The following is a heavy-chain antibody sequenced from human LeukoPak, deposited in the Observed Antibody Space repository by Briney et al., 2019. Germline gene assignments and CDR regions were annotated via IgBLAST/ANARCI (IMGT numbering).Heavy chain of an antibody. CDR2: INHSGST. J-gene: IGHJ6*03. Sequence: SETLSLTCAVYGGSFSGYYWSWIRQPPGKGLEWIGEINHSGSTNYNPSLKSRVTISVDTSKNQFSLKLSSVTAADTAVYYCARDRVQAHWSGKYYYYYYMDVWGKGTTVTVSS. V-gene: IGHV4-34*01. CDR3: ARDRVQAHWSGKYYYYYYMDV. CDR1: GGSFSGYY. D-gene: IGHD3-3*01.